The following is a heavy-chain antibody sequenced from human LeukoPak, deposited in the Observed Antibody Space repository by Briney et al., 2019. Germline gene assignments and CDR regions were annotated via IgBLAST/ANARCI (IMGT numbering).Heavy chain of an antibody. D-gene: IGHD2-15*01. Sequence: PGGSLRLSCAASGFTFSSYAMHWVRQAPGKGLEWVAVISYDGSNKYYADSVKGRFTISRDKSKNTLYLQMNSLRAEDTAVYYCARVQGGGAFDIWGQGTMVTVSS. CDR3: ARVQGGGAFDI. V-gene: IGHV3-30-3*01. CDR1: GFTFSSYA. CDR2: ISYDGSNK. J-gene: IGHJ3*02.